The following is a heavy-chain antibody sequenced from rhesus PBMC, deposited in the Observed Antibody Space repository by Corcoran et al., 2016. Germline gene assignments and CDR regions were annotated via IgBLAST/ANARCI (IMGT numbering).Heavy chain of an antibody. Sequence: QVQLQESGPGLVKPSETLSLTCAVSGGVISGGYDWRWIRQPPGKGRGGMGLEWIWYIYGSSESTNYNPSRKNRVTISKDTSKNQFSLKLSSVTAADTAVYYCARLAHYYGLDSWGQGVVVTVSS. J-gene: IGHJ6*01. CDR3: ARLAHYYGLDS. CDR1: GGVISGGYD. CDR2: IYGSSEST. V-gene: IGHV4-76*01.